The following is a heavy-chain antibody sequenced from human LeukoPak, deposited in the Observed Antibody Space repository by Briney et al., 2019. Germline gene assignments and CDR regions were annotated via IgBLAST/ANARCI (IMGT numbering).Heavy chain of an antibody. D-gene: IGHD6-13*01. CDR3: ARDHSSSSEDY. CDR2: VHHSGRT. V-gene: IGHV4-39*07. Sequence: SETLSLTCTVSGGSISSSSYYWGWIRQPPGKGLEWIGSVHHSGRTYYNPSLKSRVTISVDTSKNQFSLKLNSVTAADTAVYYCARDHSSSSEDYWGQGTLVTVSS. J-gene: IGHJ4*02. CDR1: GGSISSSSYY.